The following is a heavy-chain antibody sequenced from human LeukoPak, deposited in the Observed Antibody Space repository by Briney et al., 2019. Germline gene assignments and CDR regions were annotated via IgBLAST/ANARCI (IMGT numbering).Heavy chain of an antibody. Sequence: GGSLRLSCTASGFTFSSYAMNWVRQAPGKGLQRVSVISDNGGTTYYADSVKGRFTISRDNSKNTLYLQMNNLRAEDTAVYYCAKEGEITMIAGPDVFDIWGQGTLVTVSS. V-gene: IGHV3-23*01. D-gene: IGHD3-22*01. CDR3: AKEGEITMIAGPDVFDI. CDR2: ISDNGGTT. CDR1: GFTFSSYA. J-gene: IGHJ3*02.